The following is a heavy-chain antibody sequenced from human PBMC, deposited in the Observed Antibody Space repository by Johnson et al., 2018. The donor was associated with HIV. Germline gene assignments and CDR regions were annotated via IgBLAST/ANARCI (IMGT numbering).Heavy chain of an antibody. V-gene: IGHV3-66*01. CDR3: ARDRTGMVYAIDAFDI. Sequence: VQLVESGGGLVQPGGSLRLSCAASGFTFSTYDMHWVRQATGKGLEWVSGMYSGGSTYYADSVKGRFTITRDNSKNTLFLHINSLRAEDTAVYYCARDRTGMVYAIDAFDIWGQGTMVTVSS. CDR1: GFTFSTYD. J-gene: IGHJ3*02. CDR2: MYSGGST. D-gene: IGHD2-8*01.